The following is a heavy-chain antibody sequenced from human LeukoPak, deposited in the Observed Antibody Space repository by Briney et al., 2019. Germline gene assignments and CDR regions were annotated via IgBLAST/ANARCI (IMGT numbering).Heavy chain of an antibody. V-gene: IGHV3-53*01. CDR2: IYSGGSI. Sequence: GGSLRLSCAASGFIVSNNYINWVRQAPGKGLEWVSVIYSGGSIYYADSVKGRFTVSRDNSKNTLYLQMNSLRAEDTAVYYCAAYHSGSYQNLDYWGQGTLVTVSS. CDR1: GFIVSNNY. CDR3: AAYHSGSYQNLDY. J-gene: IGHJ4*02. D-gene: IGHD1-26*01.